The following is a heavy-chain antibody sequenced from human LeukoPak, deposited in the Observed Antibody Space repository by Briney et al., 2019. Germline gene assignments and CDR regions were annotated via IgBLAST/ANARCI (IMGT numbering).Heavy chain of an antibody. Sequence: ASVKVSCKASGYTFIGYYMHRVRQAPGQGLEWMGWINPSSGGTNYAQKFQGRVTMTRDTSISTAYMELSRLISDDTAVYYCARDYDSSGYQPPDYWGQGTLVTVSS. D-gene: IGHD3-22*01. V-gene: IGHV1-2*02. CDR2: INPSSGGT. CDR1: GYTFIGYY. CDR3: ARDYDSSGYQPPDY. J-gene: IGHJ4*02.